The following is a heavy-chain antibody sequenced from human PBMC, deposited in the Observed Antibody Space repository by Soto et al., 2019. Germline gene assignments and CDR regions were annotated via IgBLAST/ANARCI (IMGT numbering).Heavy chain of an antibody. CDR3: ARVPSPFDYYYAMDV. J-gene: IGHJ6*02. D-gene: IGHD3-16*01. V-gene: IGHV4-30-4*01. CDR1: GDSISSGNKY. Sequence: NPSETLSLTCTVSGDSISSGNKYWTWIRQPPGKGLEWIGYIFSSGTTYYNPSLKSRLTMALEASQNQFSLKVKSMTDADTAVYYCARVPSPFDYYYAMDVWGQGTTVTVSS. CDR2: IFSSGTT.